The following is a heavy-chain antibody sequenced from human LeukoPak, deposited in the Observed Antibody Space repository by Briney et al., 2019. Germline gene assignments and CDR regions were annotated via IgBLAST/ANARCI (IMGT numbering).Heavy chain of an antibody. CDR1: GGTFSSYA. CDR3: ARGAGSGATMDV. Sequence: SVKVSCKASGGTFSSYAISWVRQPPGQGLEWMGGIIPIFGTANYAQKFQGRVTITADESTSTAYMELSSLRSEDTAVYYCARGAGSGATMDVWGKGTTVTVSS. V-gene: IGHV1-69*13. CDR2: IIPIFGTA. J-gene: IGHJ6*03. D-gene: IGHD6-19*01.